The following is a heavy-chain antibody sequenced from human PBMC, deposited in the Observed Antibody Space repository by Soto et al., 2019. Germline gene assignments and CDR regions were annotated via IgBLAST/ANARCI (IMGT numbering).Heavy chain of an antibody. J-gene: IGHJ5*02. D-gene: IGHD2-15*01. Sequence: ASVKVSCKASGYTFTRYTMNWVRQAPGQRLEWMGWINPDNGNTKSSQKFQDRVIITRDTSASTAYMGLSSLRSEDTAVYYCARGIATGQLDPWGQGTLVTVSP. CDR2: INPDNGNT. CDR3: ARGIATGQLDP. V-gene: IGHV1-3*01. CDR1: GYTFTRYT.